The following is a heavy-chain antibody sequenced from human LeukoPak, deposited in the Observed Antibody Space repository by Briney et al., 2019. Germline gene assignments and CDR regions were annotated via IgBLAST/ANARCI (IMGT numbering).Heavy chain of an antibody. CDR1: GYTLTELS. J-gene: IGHJ4*02. V-gene: IGHV1-24*01. CDR3: ATVTVAGYPFDY. CDR2: FDPEDGET. Sequence: ASVKVSCKFSGYTLTELSMHWVRQAPGKGLEWMGGFDPEDGETIYAQKFQGRVTMTEDTSTDTAYMELSSLRSEDTAVYYCATVTVAGYPFDYWGQGTLVTVSS. D-gene: IGHD2-15*01.